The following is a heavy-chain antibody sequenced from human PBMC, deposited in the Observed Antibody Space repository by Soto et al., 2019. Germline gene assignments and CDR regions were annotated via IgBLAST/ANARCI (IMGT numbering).Heavy chain of an antibody. V-gene: IGHV4-31*03. CDR1: GGSFSGGGYY. D-gene: IGHD3-3*01. CDR2: ISYSGNT. J-gene: IGHJ3*02. Sequence: QVQLQESGPGLVKPSQTLSLTCTVSGGSFSGGGYYWSWIRQHPGKGLEWMGYISYSGNTKYKPSNQSRITISVDTSENQFSLRLTSVTAADTAIYFCARTSIVGVVLNAFDIWGQGTLVTVSS. CDR3: ARTSIVGVVLNAFDI.